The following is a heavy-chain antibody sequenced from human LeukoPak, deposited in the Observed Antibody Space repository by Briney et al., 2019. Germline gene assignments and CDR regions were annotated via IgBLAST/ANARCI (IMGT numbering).Heavy chain of an antibody. J-gene: IGHJ4*02. CDR1: GFTFSSYA. Sequence: GRSLRLSCAASGFTFSSYAMHWVRQAPGKGLEWVAVISYDGSNKYYADSVKGRFTISRDNSKNTLYLQMNSLRAEDTAVYYCAKGRHGYSSGCFDYWGQGTLVTVSS. CDR2: ISYDGSNK. CDR3: AKGRHGYSSGCFDY. D-gene: IGHD6-19*01. V-gene: IGHV3-30*07.